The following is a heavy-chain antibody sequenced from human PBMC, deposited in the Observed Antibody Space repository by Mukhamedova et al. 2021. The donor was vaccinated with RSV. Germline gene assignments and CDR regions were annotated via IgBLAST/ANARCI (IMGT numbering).Heavy chain of an antibody. J-gene: IGHJ6*03. CDR2: ISGSGADT. CDR3: ATRGAYNYYIAV. Sequence: GKGLEWVSGISGSGADTYYIDSVKGRFIISRDNSKNTLYLQMNSLRAEDTALYYCATRGAYNYYIAVWGKGTTVTVSS. D-gene: IGHD3-10*01. V-gene: IGHV3-23*01.